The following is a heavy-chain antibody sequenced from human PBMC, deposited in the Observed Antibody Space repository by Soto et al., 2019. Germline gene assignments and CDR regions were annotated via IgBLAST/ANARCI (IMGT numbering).Heavy chain of an antibody. V-gene: IGHV1-3*01. CDR3: VRRHVSATGIDWFDP. CDR2: INAANGDT. CDR1: GYTFTSCG. J-gene: IGHJ5*02. Sequence: ASVKVSCKASGYTFTSCGIHWVRQAPGQRLEWMGWINAANGDTKYSPRFQGRVTITRDTSASTAYMELSSLRSEDTAVYYCVRRHVSATGIDWFDPWGQGTLVTVSS. D-gene: IGHD6-13*01.